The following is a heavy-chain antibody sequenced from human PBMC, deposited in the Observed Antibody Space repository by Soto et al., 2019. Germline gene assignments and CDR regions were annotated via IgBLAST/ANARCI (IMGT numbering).Heavy chain of an antibody. CDR1: GDSISSYY. D-gene: IGHD3-22*01. CDR3: ALRSMAVVPEY. Sequence: QVQLQESGPGLVKPSETLSLTCAVSGDSISSYYCMWIRQPPGKGLESIGYLYYGRSANYNPSLMGRLTLSVDTSTNQCSLSLSSMTAADTAVYYCALRSMAVVPEYWGQGTLVTVSS. J-gene: IGHJ4*02. V-gene: IGHV4-59*01. CDR2: LYYGRSA.